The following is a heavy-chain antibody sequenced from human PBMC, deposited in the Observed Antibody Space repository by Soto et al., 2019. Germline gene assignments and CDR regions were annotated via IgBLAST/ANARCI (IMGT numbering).Heavy chain of an antibody. CDR1: GGSISSGGYY. J-gene: IGHJ6*02. D-gene: IGHD2-21*01. CDR2: IYYSGST. CDR3: ARDQRPDWDYYYGMDV. V-gene: IGHV4-31*03. Sequence: KASETLALTCTVSGGSISSGGYYWSWIRQHPGKGLEWIGYIYYSGSTYYNPSLKSRVTISVDTSKNQFSLKLSSVTAADTAVYYCARDQRPDWDYYYGMDVWGQGTTVTVSS.